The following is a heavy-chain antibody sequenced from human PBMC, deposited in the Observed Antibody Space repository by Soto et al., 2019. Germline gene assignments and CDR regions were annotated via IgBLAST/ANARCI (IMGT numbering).Heavy chain of an antibody. D-gene: IGHD6-19*01. CDR2: FSYSGST. J-gene: IGHJ4*02. V-gene: IGHV4-39*01. CDR1: GASISSSSYY. CDR3: ARHGFSSGWQTFDY. Sequence: SETLSLTCTVSGASISSSSYYWGWIRQPPGRGLEWIGSFSYSGSTYYNPSLKSRLTISVDTSKSQFSLRLSSVTAADTAVYYCARHGFSSGWQTFDYWGRGTLVTVSS.